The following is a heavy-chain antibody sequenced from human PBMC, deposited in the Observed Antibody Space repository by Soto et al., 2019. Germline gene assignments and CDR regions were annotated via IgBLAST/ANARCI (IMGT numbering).Heavy chain of an antibody. D-gene: IGHD5-12*01. CDR3: ARIEMASIK. J-gene: IGHJ4*02. CDR1: VASISSGGFY. Sequence: PSETLSLTCSVSVASISSGGFYWSWLRQSPGKGLEWIGHIYYTGSTFVSPSLKGRLTISIATSKNQLSLDLSSVAAADTAMYYCARIEMASIKWGRGTLVTVSS. CDR2: IYYTGST. V-gene: IGHV4-31*03.